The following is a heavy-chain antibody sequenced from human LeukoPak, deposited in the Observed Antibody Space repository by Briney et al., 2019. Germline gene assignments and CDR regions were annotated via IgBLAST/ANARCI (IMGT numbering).Heavy chain of an antibody. Sequence: GGSLRLSCAASGFTFSDYYMSWIRQAPGKGLEWVSYISSSGSTIYYADSVKGRFTISRDNAKNSLYLQMNSLRAEDTAVYYCARDGDGRSSPSRRYYYYMDVWGKGTTVTVSS. CDR2: ISSSGSTI. CDR1: GFTFSDYY. CDR3: ARDGDGRSSPSRRYYYYMDV. J-gene: IGHJ6*03. D-gene: IGHD2-2*01. V-gene: IGHV3-11*01.